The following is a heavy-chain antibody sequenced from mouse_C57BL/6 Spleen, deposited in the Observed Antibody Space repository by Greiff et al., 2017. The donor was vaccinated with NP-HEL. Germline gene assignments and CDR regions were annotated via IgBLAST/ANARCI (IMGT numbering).Heavy chain of an antibody. J-gene: IGHJ1*03. D-gene: IGHD1-1*01. CDR2: IYWDDDK. CDR1: GFSLSTSGMG. CDR3: ARRAITTALDV. Sequence: QVTLKVCGPGILQSSQTLSLTCSFSGFSLSTSGMGVSWIRQPSGKGLEWLAHIYWDDDKRYNPSLKSRLTISKDTSRNQVFLKITSVDTADTATYYCARRAITTALDVWGTGTTVTVSS. V-gene: IGHV8-12*01.